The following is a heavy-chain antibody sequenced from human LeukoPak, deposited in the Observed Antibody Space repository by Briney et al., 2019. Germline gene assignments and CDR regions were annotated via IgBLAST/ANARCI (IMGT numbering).Heavy chain of an antibody. J-gene: IGHJ5*02. Sequence: ASMKVTCKASGYTFTSHDINWVRQATGQGLEWMGWINPNSGGTNYAQKFQGRVTMTRDTSISTAYMELSRLRSDDTAVYYCARVFLAFDPWGQGTLVTVSS. V-gene: IGHV1-2*02. CDR3: ARVFLAFDP. CDR1: GYTFTSHD. CDR2: INPNSGGT. D-gene: IGHD3-3*01.